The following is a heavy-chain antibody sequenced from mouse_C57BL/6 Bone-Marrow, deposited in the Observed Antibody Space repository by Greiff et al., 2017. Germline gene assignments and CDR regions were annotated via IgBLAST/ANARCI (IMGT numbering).Heavy chain of an antibody. CDR2: TFYSGIT. J-gene: IGHJ4*01. V-gene: IGHV3-3*01. Sequence: EVQLQESGPSLVRPSQTLSLTCTVTGFSINSDCYWIWIRQFPGNKLEYSGYTFYSGITYYNPSLESRTYITRDTSKNQFSLKLSSVTTEDTATYYCARDESNPYAMDYWGQGTSVTVSS. CDR3: ARDESNPYAMDY. D-gene: IGHD2-5*01. CDR1: GFSINSDCY.